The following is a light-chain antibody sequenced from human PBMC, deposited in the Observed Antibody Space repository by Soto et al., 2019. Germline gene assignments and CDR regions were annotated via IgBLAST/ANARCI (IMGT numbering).Light chain of an antibody. CDR2: RNN. Sequence: QSVLTQPPSASWTPGQRVTISCSGSSSNIGSNYVYWYQQLPGTAPKLLIYRNNQRPSGVPDRFSGSKSGTSASLAISGLRSDDEADYYCAAWDDSLRVFGTGTKVTVL. J-gene: IGLJ1*01. CDR1: SSNIGSNY. CDR3: AAWDDSLRV. V-gene: IGLV1-47*01.